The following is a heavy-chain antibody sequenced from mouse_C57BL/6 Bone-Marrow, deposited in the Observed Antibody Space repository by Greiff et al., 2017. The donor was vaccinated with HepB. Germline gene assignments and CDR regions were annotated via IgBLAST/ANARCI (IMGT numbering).Heavy chain of an antibody. J-gene: IGHJ4*01. CDR1: GYTFTSYW. CDR2: FYPGNSDT. Sequence: EVQLQQSGTVLARPGASVKMSCKTSGYTFTSYWMHWVKQRPGQGLEWIGAFYPGNSDTSYNQKFKGKAKLTAVTSASTAYMELSSLTNEDSAVYYCTRDDYGDYYAMDYWGQGTSVTVSS. V-gene: IGHV1-5*01. CDR3: TRDDYGDYYAMDY. D-gene: IGHD2-4*01.